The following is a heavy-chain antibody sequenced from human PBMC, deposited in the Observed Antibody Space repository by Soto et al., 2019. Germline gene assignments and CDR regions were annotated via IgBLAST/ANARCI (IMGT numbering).Heavy chain of an antibody. V-gene: IGHV4-59*08. CDR1: GGSISSYY. Sequence: SETLSLTCTVSGGSISSYYWSWIRQPPGKGLEWIGHIYYSGSTNYSPSLKSRVTISVDTSKNQFSLKLSSVTAADTAVYFCARLGAFYQAMESWGQGTLVTVSS. D-gene: IGHD2-2*01. CDR2: IYYSGST. CDR3: ARLGAFYQAMES. J-gene: IGHJ1*01.